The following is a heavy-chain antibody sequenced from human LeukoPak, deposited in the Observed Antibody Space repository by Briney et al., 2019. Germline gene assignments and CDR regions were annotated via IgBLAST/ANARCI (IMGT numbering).Heavy chain of an antibody. D-gene: IGHD6-19*01. J-gene: IGHJ4*02. CDR1: GFTFTGYY. CDR2: INLNSGAT. Sequence: GASVKVSCKTSGFTFTGYYVHWVRQAPGQGLEWMGWINLNSGATTYAQEFQGRVTMTRDTSISTAYMEPSTLRSDDTAVYYCARALRGAVAADFDYWGQGTLVTVSS. V-gene: IGHV1-2*02. CDR3: ARALRGAVAADFDY.